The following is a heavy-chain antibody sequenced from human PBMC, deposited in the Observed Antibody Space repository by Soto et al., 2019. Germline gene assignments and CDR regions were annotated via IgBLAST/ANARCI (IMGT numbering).Heavy chain of an antibody. V-gene: IGHV4-4*02. CDR3: ARDASGSYHNRQVDY. Sequence: QVQLQESGPGLVKPSGTLSLTCAVSGGSISSSNWWSWVRQPPGKGLEWIGEIYHSGSTNYNPSLKSPVTISVDKSKNQFSLKLSSVTAADTAVYYCARDASGSYHNRQVDYWGQGTLVTVSS. CDR1: GGSISSSNW. CDR2: IYHSGST. D-gene: IGHD1-26*01. J-gene: IGHJ4*02.